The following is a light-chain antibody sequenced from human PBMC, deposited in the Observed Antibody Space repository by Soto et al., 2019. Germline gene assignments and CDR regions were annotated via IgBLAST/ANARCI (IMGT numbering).Light chain of an antibody. CDR3: VLYMGSGISV. J-gene: IGLJ3*02. CDR1: SGSVSNSYY. V-gene: IGLV8-61*01. CDR2: STN. Sequence: QAVVTQEPSLSASPGGTVTLTCGLSSGSVSNSYYPSWYQQTPGQAPRTLIYSTNTRSSGVPDRFSGSILGNKAALTITGAQADDESDYYCVLYMGSGISVFGGGTQLTVL.